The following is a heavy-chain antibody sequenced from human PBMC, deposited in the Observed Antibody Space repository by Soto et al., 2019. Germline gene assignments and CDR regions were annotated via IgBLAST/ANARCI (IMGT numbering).Heavy chain of an antibody. Sequence: PGGSLRLSCASSGFTFSSYAMSWVRQAPGKGLEWVSAISGSGGSTYYADSVKGRFTISRDNSKNTLYLQMNSLRAEDTAVYYCAKERRRGALIPLYYYGMDVWGQGTTVTVSS. J-gene: IGHJ6*02. V-gene: IGHV3-23*01. CDR2: ISGSGGST. CDR3: AKERRRGALIPLYYYGMDV. CDR1: GFTFSSYA. D-gene: IGHD3-10*01.